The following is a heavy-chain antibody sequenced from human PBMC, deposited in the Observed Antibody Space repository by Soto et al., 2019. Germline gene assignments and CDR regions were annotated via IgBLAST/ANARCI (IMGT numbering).Heavy chain of an antibody. V-gene: IGHV1-18*01. J-gene: IGHJ3*02. Sequence: QVQLVQSGAEVKKPGASVKVSCKASGYTFTSYGIIWVRQAPGQGLEWMGWISAYNGNTNYAQKLQGRVTMTTDTSTSTAYMELRSLRSDDTAVYYCARPGYYDSSGYKRGNPFDIWGQGTMVTVSS. CDR3: ARPGYYDSSGYKRGNPFDI. CDR1: GYTFTSYG. CDR2: ISAYNGNT. D-gene: IGHD3-22*01.